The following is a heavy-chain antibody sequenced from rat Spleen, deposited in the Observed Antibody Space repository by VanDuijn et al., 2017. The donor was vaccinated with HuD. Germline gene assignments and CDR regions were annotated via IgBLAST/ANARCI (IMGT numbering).Heavy chain of an antibody. CDR2: ISYDGSST. CDR1: GFTFSDYN. V-gene: IGHV5-7*01. J-gene: IGHJ2*01. CDR3: ATGSLGRFDY. Sequence: EVQLVESGGGLVQPGRSLKLSCAASGFTFSDYNMAWVRQAPKKGLEWVATISYDGSSTYYRDSVKGRFTISRDNAKSTLYLQMDSLRSEDTATYYCATGSLGRFDYWGQGVMVTVSS. D-gene: IGHD5-1*01.